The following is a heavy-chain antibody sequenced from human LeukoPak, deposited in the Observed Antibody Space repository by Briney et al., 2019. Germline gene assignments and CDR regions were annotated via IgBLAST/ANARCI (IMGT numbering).Heavy chain of an antibody. Sequence: GASVKVSCKASGYTFTSYDINWVRQATGQGLEWMGWMNPNSGNTGYAQKFQGRVTMTRNTSISTAYMELSSLRSEDTAVYYCAREQYTSSKRKTASLVYWGPGTLVVVSS. CDR1: GYTFTSYD. CDR2: MNPNSGNT. V-gene: IGHV1-8*01. D-gene: IGHD4-11*01. J-gene: IGHJ4*02. CDR3: AREQYTSSKRKTASLVY.